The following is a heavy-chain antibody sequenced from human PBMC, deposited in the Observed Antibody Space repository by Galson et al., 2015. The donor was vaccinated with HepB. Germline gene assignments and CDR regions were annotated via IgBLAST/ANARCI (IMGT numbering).Heavy chain of an antibody. CDR1: GYTFTSYA. J-gene: IGHJ5*02. CDR3: ARPWFGEPLNWFDP. Sequence: SVKVSCKASGYTFTSYAMNWVRQAPGQGLEWMGWINTNTGNPTYAQGFTGRFVFSLDTSVSTAYLQISSLKAEDTAVYYCARPWFGEPLNWFDPWGQGTLVTVSS. D-gene: IGHD3-10*01. CDR2: INTNTGNP. V-gene: IGHV7-4-1*02.